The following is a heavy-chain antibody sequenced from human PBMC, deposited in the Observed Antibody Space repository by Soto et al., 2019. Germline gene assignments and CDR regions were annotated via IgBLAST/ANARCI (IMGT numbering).Heavy chain of an antibody. Sequence: PSETLSLTCTVSGGSISSSSYYWGWIRQPPGKGLEWIGSIYYSGSTYYNPSLKSRVTISVDTSKNQFSLKLSSVTAADTAVYYCARRPSHYDFWSGYLDIWGQGTMVTRLL. CDR1: GGSISSSSYY. D-gene: IGHD3-3*01. CDR3: ARRPSHYDFWSGYLDI. CDR2: IYYSGST. J-gene: IGHJ3*02. V-gene: IGHV4-39*01.